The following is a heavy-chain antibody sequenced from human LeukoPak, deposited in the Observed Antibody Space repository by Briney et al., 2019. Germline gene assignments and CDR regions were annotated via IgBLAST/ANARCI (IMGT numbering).Heavy chain of an antibody. CDR3: AREVRGDSSFDY. D-gene: IGHD3-10*01. Sequence: GGSLRLSCAASGFTVSSNYMSWVRQAPGKGLEWVSVIYSGGSTYYADSVKGRFTISRDSSKNTLYLQMNTLRAEDTAVYYCAREVRGDSSFDYWGQGTLVTVSS. J-gene: IGHJ4*02. CDR2: IYSGGST. CDR1: GFTVSSNY. V-gene: IGHV3-53*01.